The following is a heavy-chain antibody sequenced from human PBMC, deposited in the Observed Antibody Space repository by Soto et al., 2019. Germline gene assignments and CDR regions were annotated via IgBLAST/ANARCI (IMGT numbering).Heavy chain of an antibody. CDR2: IFYTGST. D-gene: IGHD3-16*01. Sequence: SETLSLTCTVSGAPLSSGSYYWSWIRQSHEKGLQWMGSIFYTGSTYYESSLKSRLTISVDTSKNQFSLRLTSVSAADTAVYYCARDLPPPLRWFDPWGQGVQVTVSS. CDR1: GAPLSSGSYY. V-gene: IGHV4-30-4*01. CDR3: ARDLPPPLRWFDP. J-gene: IGHJ5*02.